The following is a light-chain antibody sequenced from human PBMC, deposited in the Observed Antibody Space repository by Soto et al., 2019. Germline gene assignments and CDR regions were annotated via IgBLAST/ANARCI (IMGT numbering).Light chain of an antibody. CDR3: SSFTSSMTNV. CDR1: SSDVGGYNS. CDR2: DVT. J-gene: IGLJ1*01. V-gene: IGLV2-14*01. Sequence: QSVLTQPAPVSEAPGQSITISCTGTSSDVGGYNSVSWYQQHPGKAPQLILYDVTDRPSGVSYRFSGSKSGNTASLTISGLQAADEADYFCSSFTSSMTNVFGSGTKVTVL.